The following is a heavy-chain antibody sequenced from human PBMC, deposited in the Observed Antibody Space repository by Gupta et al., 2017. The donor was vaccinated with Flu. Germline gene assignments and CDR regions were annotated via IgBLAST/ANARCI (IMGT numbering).Heavy chain of an antibody. V-gene: IGHV2-5*02. J-gene: IGHJ4*02. CDR2: IYWDDDK. D-gene: IGHD6-13*01. CDR1: GFSLSTSGVG. CDR3: AHSDSSSWYVVYYFDY. Sequence: QITLKESGPTLVKPTQTLTLTCTFSGFSLSTSGVGVGWIRQPPGKALEWLALIYWDDDKRYSPSLKSRLNITKDTSKNQVVLTMTNMDHVDTATYYCAHSDSSSWYVVYYFDYWGQGTLVTVSS.